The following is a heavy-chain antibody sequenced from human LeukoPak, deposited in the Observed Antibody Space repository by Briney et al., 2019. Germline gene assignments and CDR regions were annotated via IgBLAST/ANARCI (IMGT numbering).Heavy chain of an antibody. Sequence: SETLSLTCAVYGGSFSGYYWSWIRQPPGKGLEWIGEINHSGSTNYNPSLKSRVTISVDTSKNQFSLKLSSVTAADTAVYYCARGGPPALVSGQWFRVRRGNWFDPWGQGTLVTVSS. V-gene: IGHV4-34*01. CDR3: ARGGPPALVSGQWFRVRRGNWFDP. CDR2: INHSGST. J-gene: IGHJ5*02. D-gene: IGHD3-10*01. CDR1: GGSFSGYY.